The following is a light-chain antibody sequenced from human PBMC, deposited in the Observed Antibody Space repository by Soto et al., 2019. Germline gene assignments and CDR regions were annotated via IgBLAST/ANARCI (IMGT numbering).Light chain of an antibody. CDR1: QSLTSW. CDR3: QEYTDNSGT. V-gene: IGKV1-5*01. J-gene: IGKJ1*01. Sequence: DIQMTQYPSTLSASVGGRVTITCRASQSLTSWLAWYQQKPGKAPQLLIYDASSLESGVPSRFSGSESGTEFTLTITSLQPDDSATYYCQEYTDNSGTFGQGTKVEIK. CDR2: DAS.